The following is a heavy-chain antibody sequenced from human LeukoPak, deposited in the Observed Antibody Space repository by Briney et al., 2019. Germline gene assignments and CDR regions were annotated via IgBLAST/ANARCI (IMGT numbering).Heavy chain of an antibody. D-gene: IGHD2-2*01. V-gene: IGHV3-11*04. CDR2: ISTSGATT. J-gene: IGHJ4*02. CDR3: ARDEVVPAAIGNY. CDR1: GFSVSNNH. Sequence: GGSLRLSCAASGFSVSNNHVTWVRQAPGKGLEWISYISTSGATTYYVDSVKGRFTISRDNAKNSLYLQMNSLRAEDTAVYYCARDEVVPAAIGNYWGQGTLVTVSS.